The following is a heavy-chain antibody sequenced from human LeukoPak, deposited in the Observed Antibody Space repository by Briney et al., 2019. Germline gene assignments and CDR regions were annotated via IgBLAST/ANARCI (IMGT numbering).Heavy chain of an antibody. D-gene: IGHD6-19*01. CDR3: AGILVAGTVDY. V-gene: IGHV3-30-3*01. CDR2: ISYDGSNK. CDR1: GFTFSSYA. Sequence: GRSLRLSCAASGFTFSSYAMHWVRQAPGKGLEWVAAISYDGSNKYYADSVKGRFTISRDNSKNTLYLQMNSLRAEDTAVYYCAGILVAGTVDYWGQGTLVTVSS. J-gene: IGHJ4*02.